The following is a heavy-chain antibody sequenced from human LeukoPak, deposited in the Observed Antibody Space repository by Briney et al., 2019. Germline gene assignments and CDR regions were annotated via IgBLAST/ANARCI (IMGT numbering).Heavy chain of an antibody. CDR3: ARGEIVVVPAASYYYHYMDV. Sequence: SETLSLTCTVSGGSISSYYWSWIRQPPGKGLEWIGYIYYSGSTNYNPSLKSRVTISVDTSKNQFSLKLSSVTAADTAVYYCARGEIVVVPAASYYYHYMDVWGKGTTVTVSS. J-gene: IGHJ6*03. CDR2: IYYSGST. CDR1: GGSISSYY. V-gene: IGHV4-59*12. D-gene: IGHD2-2*01.